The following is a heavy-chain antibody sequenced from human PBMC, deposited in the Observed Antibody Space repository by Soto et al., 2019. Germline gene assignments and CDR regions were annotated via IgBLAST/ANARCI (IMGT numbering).Heavy chain of an antibody. V-gene: IGHV3-74*01. CDR1: GFTFSSYW. Sequence: EVQLVESGGGLVQPGGSLRLSCAASGFTFSSYWMHWVRQAPGKGLVWVSRVNSDVSSTNYADSVKGRFTISRDNAKDTLYLQMNSLRAEYTAVYYCAREGNYGNHHDGFDIWGQGTMVTVSS. J-gene: IGHJ3*02. CDR2: VNSDVSST. D-gene: IGHD1-7*01. CDR3: AREGNYGNHHDGFDI.